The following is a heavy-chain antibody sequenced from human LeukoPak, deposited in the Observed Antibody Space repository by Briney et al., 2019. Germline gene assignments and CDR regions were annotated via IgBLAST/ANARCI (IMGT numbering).Heavy chain of an antibody. CDR3: AGTQITYYYDSSGYRRPNWFDP. J-gene: IGHJ5*02. CDR1: GVSISSGSYY. Sequence: SETLSLTCTVSGVSISSGSYYWSWIRQPAGKGLEWIGRIYTSGSTNYNPSLKSRVTISVDTSKNQFSLKLSSVTAADTAVYYCAGTQITYYYDSSGYRRPNWFDPWGQGALDTVSS. CDR2: IYTSGST. V-gene: IGHV4-61*02. D-gene: IGHD3-22*01.